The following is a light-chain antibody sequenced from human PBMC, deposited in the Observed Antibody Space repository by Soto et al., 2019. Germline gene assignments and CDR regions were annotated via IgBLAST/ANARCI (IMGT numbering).Light chain of an antibody. CDR2: AAS. CDR3: QQNYRATPWT. Sequence: DIQMTQSPSSLSASVGDRVTITCRASQGIRNDLGWYQQKPGKAPKLLIYAASSLQSGVPSRFSGSGSGTDFTLNISSLQPDDFATYYCQQNYRATPWTFGQGTKVDIK. V-gene: IGKV1-39*01. J-gene: IGKJ1*01. CDR1: QGIRND.